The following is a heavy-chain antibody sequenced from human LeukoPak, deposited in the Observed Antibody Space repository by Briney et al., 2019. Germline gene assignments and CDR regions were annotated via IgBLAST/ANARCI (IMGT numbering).Heavy chain of an antibody. J-gene: IGHJ5*02. CDR1: GFTFNRYN. CDR3: ARWSDGVSSNSRGWFDP. Sequence: SGGSLRLSCAASGFTFNRYNINWVRRAPGKGLEWVSSISTSSSYIYYADSVRGRFTISRHNAKHSLSLHIHRQSTEDTSVYPCARWSDGVSSNSRGWFDPWGQGTLVTVSS. D-gene: IGHD2-15*01. CDR2: ISTSSSYI. V-gene: IGHV3-21*01.